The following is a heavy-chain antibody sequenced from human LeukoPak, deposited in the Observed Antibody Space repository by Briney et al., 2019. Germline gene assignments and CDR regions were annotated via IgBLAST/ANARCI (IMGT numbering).Heavy chain of an antibody. D-gene: IGHD6-19*01. CDR3: ARAAYSSGYYNAY. Sequence: GGSLRLSCAASGFTFSDYYVSWIRQAPGKGLEWVSYISISSSTMYYADSVKGRFTVSRDDAKNSLYLQMNSLRAEDTAVYYCARAAYSSGYYNAYWGQGTLVTVSS. CDR1: GFTFSDYY. J-gene: IGHJ4*02. CDR2: ISISSSTM. V-gene: IGHV3-11*04.